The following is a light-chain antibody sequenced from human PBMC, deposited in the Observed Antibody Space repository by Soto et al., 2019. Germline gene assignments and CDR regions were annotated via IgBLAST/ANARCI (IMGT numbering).Light chain of an antibody. J-gene: IGLJ3*02. CDR1: SSDVGGYNY. CDR3: SSDTSRSTWV. Sequence: QSALTQPASVSGSPGQSITISCTGTSSDVGGYNYVSWYQQHPGKAPKLMIYDVSNRPSGVSNGFAGSKSGNTASLTISVLHAEDEADYYCSSDTSRSTWVFGGGTKLTVL. V-gene: IGLV2-14*01. CDR2: DVS.